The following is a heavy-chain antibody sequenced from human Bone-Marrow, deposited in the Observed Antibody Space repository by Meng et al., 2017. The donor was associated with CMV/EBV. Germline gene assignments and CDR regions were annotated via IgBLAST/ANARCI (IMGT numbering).Heavy chain of an antibody. CDR3: ARASESIAAAGTQYYYYGMDV. Sequence: GGSLRLSCAASGFTFSSYSMNWVRQAPGKGLEWVSSISSSSSYIYYADSVKGRFTISRDNAKNSLYLQMNSLRAEDTAVYYCARASESIAAAGTQYYYYGMDVWGQGTKVTV. V-gene: IGHV3-21*04. CDR2: ISSSSSYI. D-gene: IGHD6-13*01. CDR1: GFTFSSYS. J-gene: IGHJ6*02.